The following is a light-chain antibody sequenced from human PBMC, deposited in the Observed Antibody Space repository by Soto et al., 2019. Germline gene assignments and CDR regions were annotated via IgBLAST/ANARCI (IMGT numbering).Light chain of an antibody. CDR1: QRIGPW. J-gene: IGKJ1*01. CDR3: QQYGSLRT. CDR2: KTS. V-gene: IGKV1-5*03. Sequence: DIQMTQSPSTLSASVGDRVTITCRTSQRIGPWLAWYQQKPGKAPKLLISKTSSLETGVPSRFSGSGPGTQFTPTISSLQPDDFVTSHCQQYGSLRTFGPGTKVEIK.